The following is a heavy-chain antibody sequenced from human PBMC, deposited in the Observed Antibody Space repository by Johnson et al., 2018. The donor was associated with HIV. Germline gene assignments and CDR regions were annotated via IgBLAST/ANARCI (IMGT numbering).Heavy chain of an antibody. CDR1: GFTFSSYG. D-gene: IGHD2-15*01. Sequence: VQLVESGGGVVQPGGSLRLSCAASGFTFSSYGMHWVRQAPGKGLEWVAFIRYDGSNKYYADSVKGRFTISRDNSKNTLYLQMNSLRAEDTAVYYCARENGYCSGGSCYWQDAFDIWGQGTMVTVSS. J-gene: IGHJ3*02. CDR2: IRYDGSNK. CDR3: ARENGYCSGGSCYWQDAFDI. V-gene: IGHV3-30*02.